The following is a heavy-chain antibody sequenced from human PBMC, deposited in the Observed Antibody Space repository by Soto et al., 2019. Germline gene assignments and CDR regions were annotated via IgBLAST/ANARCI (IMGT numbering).Heavy chain of an antibody. J-gene: IGHJ5*02. V-gene: IGHV3-48*03. CDR3: ARGTYRISGSGSSWFDP. CDR1: GFIFSNYE. D-gene: IGHD6-19*01. Sequence: SXRLSCASSGFIFSNYEMNWVRQAPGKGLEWVSYISSSGRTTYYADSVKGRFTISRDNAKNSLDLQMNSLGAEDTALYYCARGTYRISGSGSSWFDPWGQGTLVTVSS. CDR2: ISSSGRTT.